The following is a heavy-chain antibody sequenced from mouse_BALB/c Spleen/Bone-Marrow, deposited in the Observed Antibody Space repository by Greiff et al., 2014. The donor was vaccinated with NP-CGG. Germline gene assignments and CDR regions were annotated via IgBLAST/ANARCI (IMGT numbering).Heavy chain of an antibody. J-gene: IGHJ3*01. CDR2: IDPSDSYT. CDR3: TRSRDYGNCFAY. D-gene: IGHD2-1*01. Sequence: QVQLQQSGAELVKPGASVKMSCKASGYTFTSYWMHWVKQRPGQGLEWIGVIDPSDSYTSYNQKFKGKATLTVDTSSSTAYMQLSSLTSEDSAVDYCTRSRDYGNCFAYWGQGTLVTVSA. V-gene: IGHV1S127*01. CDR1: GYTFTSYW.